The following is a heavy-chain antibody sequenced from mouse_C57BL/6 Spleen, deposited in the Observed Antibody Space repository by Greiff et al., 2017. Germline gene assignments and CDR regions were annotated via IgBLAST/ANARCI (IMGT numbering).Heavy chain of an antibody. CDR2: IRNKANGYTT. CDR3: ARYMVTTVVAPFDY. Sequence: EVQLVESGGGLVQPGGSLSLSCAASGFTFTDYYMSWVRQPPGKALEWLGFIRNKANGYTTEYSASVKGRFTISRDNSQSILYLQMNALRAEDSATYYCARYMVTTVVAPFDYWGQGTTLTVSS. V-gene: IGHV7-3*01. CDR1: GFTFTDYY. J-gene: IGHJ2*01. D-gene: IGHD1-1*01.